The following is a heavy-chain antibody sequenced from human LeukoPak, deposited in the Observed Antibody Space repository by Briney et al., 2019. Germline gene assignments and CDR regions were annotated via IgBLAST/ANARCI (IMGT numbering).Heavy chain of an antibody. V-gene: IGHV3-7*01. CDR1: GFTFSDSW. CDR3: ATYTHWVAGDV. Sequence: GGSLRLSCAASGFTFSDSWMSWVRQAPGKGLEWVANMNQDGSEKDYVDSVKGRFTISRDNARDSLYLQMGSLRAEDTAVYYCATYTHWVAGDVWGQGTTVTVSS. CDR2: MNQDGSEK. J-gene: IGHJ6*02. D-gene: IGHD3-16*01.